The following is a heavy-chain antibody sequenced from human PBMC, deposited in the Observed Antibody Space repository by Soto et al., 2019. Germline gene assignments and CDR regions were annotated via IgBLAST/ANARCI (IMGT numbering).Heavy chain of an antibody. CDR1: GYTFTSYD. Sequence: QVQLVQSGAEVKKPGASVKVSCKASGYTFTSYDINWVRQATGQGLEWMGWMNPNSGNTGYAQKFQGRVTMTRNTSISTAYMELSSLRSQDTAVYYCAKPYVDIVATDAFDIWGQGTMVTVSS. CDR3: AKPYVDIVATDAFDI. V-gene: IGHV1-8*01. D-gene: IGHD5-12*01. J-gene: IGHJ3*02. CDR2: MNPNSGNT.